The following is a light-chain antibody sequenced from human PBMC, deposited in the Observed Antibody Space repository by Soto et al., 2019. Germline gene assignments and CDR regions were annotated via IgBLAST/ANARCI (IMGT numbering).Light chain of an antibody. V-gene: IGLV4-69*01. CDR3: QTWGTGIGWV. Sequence: QSVLTQSPSASASLGASVKLTCTLSSGHSSYAIAWHQQQPEKGPRYLMKLNSDGSHSKGDGIPDRFSGSSSGAERYLTISSLQSEDEADYYCQTWGTGIGWVFGGGTKLPS. CDR2: LNSDGSH. CDR1: SGHSSYA. J-gene: IGLJ3*02.